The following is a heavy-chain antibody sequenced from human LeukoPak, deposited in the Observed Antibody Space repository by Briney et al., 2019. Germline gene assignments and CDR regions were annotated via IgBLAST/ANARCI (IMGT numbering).Heavy chain of an antibody. V-gene: IGHV4-59*01. CDR2: IYYSGST. Sequence: SESLSLTCTVSVGFISSYYWSWIRQPPGKGLEWIGYIYYSGSTNYNPSLKSRVTISVDTSKNQFSLKLSSVTAADTAVYYCARDTNKDAFDIWGQGTMVTVSS. J-gene: IGHJ3*02. CDR3: ARDTNKDAFDI. CDR1: VGFISSYY. D-gene: IGHD2-8*01.